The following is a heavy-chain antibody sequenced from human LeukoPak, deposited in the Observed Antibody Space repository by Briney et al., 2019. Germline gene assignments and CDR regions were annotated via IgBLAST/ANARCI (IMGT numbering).Heavy chain of an antibody. V-gene: IGHV3-43*02. D-gene: IGHD5-18*01. CDR1: GFTFGDFA. CDR2: ISEDGDT. Sequence: GGSLRLSCAASGFTFGDFAMHWVRRAPGKGLEWVSLISEDGDTYYGDSVKGRFTVSRDNSKNSLYLQMNSLRTEDTGLYYCARVRTAMEIGAYWGQGTLVTVSS. J-gene: IGHJ4*02. CDR3: ARVRTAMEIGAY.